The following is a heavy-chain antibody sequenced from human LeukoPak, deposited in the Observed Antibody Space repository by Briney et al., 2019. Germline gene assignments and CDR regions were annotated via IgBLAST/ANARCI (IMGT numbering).Heavy chain of an antibody. CDR1: GFTFDDYA. J-gene: IGHJ4*02. CDR3: AKGANDFWSGYHDY. V-gene: IGHV3-9*01. Sequence: PGGSLRLSCAASGFTFDDYAMHWVRQAPGKGLEWVSGISWNSGSIGYADSVKGRFTISRDNAKNSLYLQMNSLRAEDTALYYCAKGANDFWSGYHDYWGQGTLVTVSS. D-gene: IGHD3-3*01. CDR2: ISWNSGSI.